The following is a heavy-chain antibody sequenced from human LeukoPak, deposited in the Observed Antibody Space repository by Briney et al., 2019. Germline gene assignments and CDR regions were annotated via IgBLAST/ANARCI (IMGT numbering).Heavy chain of an antibody. V-gene: IGHV4-4*07. CDR2: IYTSGST. Sequence: NPSETLSLTCTVSGGSISSYYWSWIRQPAGKGLEWIGRIYTSGSTNYNPSLKSRVTMSVDASKNQFSLKLSSVTAADTAVYYCARDVDYYYGSGSYYQNWFDPWGQGTLVTVSS. D-gene: IGHD3-10*01. CDR3: ARDVDYYYGSGSYYQNWFDP. CDR1: GGSISSYY. J-gene: IGHJ5*02.